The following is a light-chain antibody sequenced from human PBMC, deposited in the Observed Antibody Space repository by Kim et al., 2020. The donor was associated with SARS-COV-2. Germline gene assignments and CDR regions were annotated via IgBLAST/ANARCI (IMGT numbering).Light chain of an antibody. CDR3: SSYTSRSTLHL. CDR2: DVS. J-gene: IGLJ1*01. Sequence: QSALTQPASVSGSPGQSITISCTGTSSDVGGYNYVSWYQQHPGKAPKLMIYDVSNRPSGVSNRFSGSKSGNTASLTISGLQAEDEADYYCSSYTSRSTLHLFGSWTQVTVL. V-gene: IGLV2-14*03. CDR1: SSDVGGYNY.